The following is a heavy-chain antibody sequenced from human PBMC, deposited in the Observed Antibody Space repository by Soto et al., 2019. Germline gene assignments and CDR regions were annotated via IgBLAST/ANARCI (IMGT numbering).Heavy chain of an antibody. D-gene: IGHD3-3*01. CDR3: AKDHRYYDFWSGGGNWFDP. Sequence: GGSLRLSCAASGFTFSSYAMSWVRQAPGKGLEWVSAISGSGGSTYYADSVKGRFTISRDNSKNTLYLQMNSLRAEDTAVYYCAKDHRYYDFWSGGGNWFDPWGQGTLVTVSS. CDR2: ISGSGGST. J-gene: IGHJ5*02. V-gene: IGHV3-23*01. CDR1: GFTFSSYA.